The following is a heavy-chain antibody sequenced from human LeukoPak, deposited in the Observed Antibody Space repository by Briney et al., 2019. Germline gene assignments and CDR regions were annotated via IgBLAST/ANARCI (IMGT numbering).Heavy chain of an antibody. D-gene: IGHD3-22*01. CDR2: INHSGST. CDR3: ARGLGSRFYYDSSGYYQY. Sequence: SETLSLTCAVYGGSFSGYYWSWIRQPPGKGLESIGEINHSGSTNYNPSLKSRVTISVDTSKNQFSLKLSSVTAADTAVYYCARGLGSRFYYDSSGYYQYWGQGTLVTVSS. V-gene: IGHV4-34*01. J-gene: IGHJ4*02. CDR1: GGSFSGYY.